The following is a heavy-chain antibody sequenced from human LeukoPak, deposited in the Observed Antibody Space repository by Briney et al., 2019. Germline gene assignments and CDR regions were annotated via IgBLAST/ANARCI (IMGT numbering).Heavy chain of an antibody. Sequence: GESLRLSCAASGFTFSSYAMSWVRQATGKGLEWVSAISGSGGSTYYADSVKGRFTISRDNSKNTLYLQMNSLRAEDTAVYYCAKDYDFWSGYYPTFSYWGQGTLVTVSS. V-gene: IGHV3-23*01. D-gene: IGHD3-3*01. CDR1: GFTFSSYA. J-gene: IGHJ4*02. CDR3: AKDYDFWSGYYPTFSY. CDR2: ISGSGGST.